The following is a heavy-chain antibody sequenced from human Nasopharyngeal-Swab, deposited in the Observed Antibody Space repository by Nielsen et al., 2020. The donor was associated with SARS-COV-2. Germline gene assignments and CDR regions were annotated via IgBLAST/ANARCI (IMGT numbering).Heavy chain of an antibody. CDR1: GFTFSSYS. J-gene: IGHJ2*01. CDR3: AGTDNREGWHFDL. CDR2: ISSSSSTI. D-gene: IGHD2/OR15-2a*01. Sequence: GGSLRLSCAASGFTFSSYSMNWVRQAPGKGLEWVSYISSSSSTIYYADSVKGRFTISRDNAKNSLYLQMNSLRDEDTAVYYCAGTDNREGWHFDLWGRGTLVTVSS. V-gene: IGHV3-48*02.